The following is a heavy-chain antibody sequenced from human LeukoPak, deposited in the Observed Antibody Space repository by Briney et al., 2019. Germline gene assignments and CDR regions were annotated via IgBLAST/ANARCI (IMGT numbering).Heavy chain of an antibody. V-gene: IGHV1-18*01. Sequence: GASVKVSCKTSGYTFANFAITWVRQAPGQGLEWMGWVNNWSSNTNSAQKLQGRVTMTTDTSTSTAYMELRSLRSDDTAVYYCARESDSSSPGVFDYWGQGTLVTVSS. J-gene: IGHJ4*02. D-gene: IGHD6-13*01. CDR1: GYTFANFA. CDR3: ARESDSSSPGVFDY. CDR2: VNNWSSNT.